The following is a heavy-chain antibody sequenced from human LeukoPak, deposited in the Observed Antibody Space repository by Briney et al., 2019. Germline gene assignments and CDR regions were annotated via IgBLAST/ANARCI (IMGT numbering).Heavy chain of an antibody. CDR3: ARDLAVPAATHDAYEM. CDR2: ILPIFETT. V-gene: IGHV1-69*06. D-gene: IGHD2-2*01. CDR1: GGTFSSYG. Sequence: SVKVSCKTSGGTFSSYGITWVRQAPGRGLEWMGGILPIFETTNYAQKFQGRLTISADTSTTTAYMELSSLRSEDTAVYYCARDLAVPAATHDAYEMWGQGTVVTVSP. J-gene: IGHJ3*02.